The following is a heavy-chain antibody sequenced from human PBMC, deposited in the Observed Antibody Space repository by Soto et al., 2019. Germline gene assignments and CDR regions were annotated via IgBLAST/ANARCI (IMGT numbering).Heavy chain of an antibody. CDR2: IIPIFGTG. CDR3: VRDAPIGSVFSGYDAIDS. V-gene: IGHV1-69*08. Sequence: QVQLEQSGTEVKKPGSSVKVSCKASGGTFSTSTFTWVRQAPGQGLEWMGRIIPIFGTGDYAPKFQGRVLTTAAKSTSTVYMELSGLNAEDTAVVFCVRDAPIGSVFSGYDAIDSWGQGTLVTVST. CDR1: GGTFSTST. J-gene: IGHJ4*02. D-gene: IGHD5-12*01.